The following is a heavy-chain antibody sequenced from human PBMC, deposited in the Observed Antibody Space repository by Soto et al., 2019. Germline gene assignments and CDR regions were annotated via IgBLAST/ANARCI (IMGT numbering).Heavy chain of an antibody. CDR3: AGATPVVTAPSSWYFDL. V-gene: IGHV1-69*01. Sequence: QVQLVQSGAEVKKPGSSVKVSCKASGCTFSSYAISWVRQAPGQGLEWMGGIIPIFGTANYAQKFQGRVTITADESTSTAYMELSSLRSEDTAVYYCAGATPVVTAPSSWYFDLWGRGTLVTVSS. D-gene: IGHD2-21*02. CDR1: GCTFSSYA. CDR2: IIPIFGTA. J-gene: IGHJ2*01.